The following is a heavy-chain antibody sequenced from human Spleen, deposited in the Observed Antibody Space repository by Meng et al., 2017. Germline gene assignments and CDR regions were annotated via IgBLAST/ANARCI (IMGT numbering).Heavy chain of an antibody. V-gene: IGHV3-43D*04. CDR3: AKDRGYYDRRGMDV. Sequence: GESLKISCAASGFAFDYYTMHWVRQAPGKGLEWVSLINWDSSSTYYADSVKGRFTISRDNSKTSLYLQLNSLRAEDTALYYCAKDRGYYDRRGMDVWGHGTTVTVSS. D-gene: IGHD3-22*01. CDR2: INWDSSST. CDR1: GFAFDYYT. J-gene: IGHJ6*02.